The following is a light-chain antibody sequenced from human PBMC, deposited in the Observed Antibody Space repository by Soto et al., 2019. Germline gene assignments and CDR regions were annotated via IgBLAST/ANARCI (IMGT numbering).Light chain of an antibody. Sequence: VMSQSPATLSVSPGERATLSCRASQSLSSSYLAWHQQKPGQAPRLVIYGAFSRATGIPDRFSGSGSGTDFTLTISRLEPEDFAVYYCQQYGSLITFGQGTRLEIK. CDR1: QSLSSSY. J-gene: IGKJ5*01. CDR3: QQYGSLIT. V-gene: IGKV3-20*01. CDR2: GAF.